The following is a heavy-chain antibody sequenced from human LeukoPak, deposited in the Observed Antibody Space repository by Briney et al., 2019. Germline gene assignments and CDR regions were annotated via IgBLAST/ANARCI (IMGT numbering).Heavy chain of an antibody. D-gene: IGHD3-9*01. CDR3: ARSYYDILS. CDR1: GGSFSGYY. J-gene: IGHJ4*02. CDR2: INHSGST. V-gene: IGHV4-34*01. Sequence: SETLSLTCAVYGGSFSGYYWSWIRQPPGKGLEWIGEINHSGSTYYNPSLKSRVTISVDTSKNQFSLKLSSVTAADTAVYYCARSYYDILSWGQGTLVTVSS.